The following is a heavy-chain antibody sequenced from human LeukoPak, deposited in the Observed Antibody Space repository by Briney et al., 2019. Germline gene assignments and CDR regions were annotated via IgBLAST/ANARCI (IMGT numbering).Heavy chain of an antibody. CDR2: ISYDGSNK. CDR3: ARTLVYYYYGMDV. CDR1: GFTFSSYA. V-gene: IGHV3-30-3*01. J-gene: IGHJ6*02. Sequence: PGGSLRLSCAASGFTFSSYAMHWVRQAPGKGLEWVAVISYDGSNKYYADSVKGRFTISRDNSKNTLYLQMNSLRAEDTAVYYCARTLVYYYYGMDVWGQGTTVTVSS.